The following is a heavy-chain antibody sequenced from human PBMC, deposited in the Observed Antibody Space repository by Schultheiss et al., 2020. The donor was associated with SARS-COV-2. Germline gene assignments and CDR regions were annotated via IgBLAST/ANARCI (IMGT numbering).Heavy chain of an antibody. Sequence: GGSLRLSCAASGFTFSSYAMSWVRQAPGKGLEWVSYISSGGSYIYYADPVKGRFTISRDNAKNSLYLQMNSLRAEDTAVYFCARAPYDSSGYYYGWGQGTLVTVSS. CDR2: ISSGGSYI. V-gene: IGHV3-21*05. D-gene: IGHD3-22*01. CDR1: GFTFSSYA. J-gene: IGHJ4*02. CDR3: ARAPYDSSGYYYG.